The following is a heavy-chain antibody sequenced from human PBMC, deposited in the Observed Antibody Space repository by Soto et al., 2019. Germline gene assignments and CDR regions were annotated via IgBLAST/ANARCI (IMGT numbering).Heavy chain of an antibody. Sequence: QVQLHESGPGLVKPSETLSLTCTVSGGSINNYYWSWIRQPPGKGLEYVGYIYSDGGTNYNPSLKSRLTMSVDTSKNQFSLRLHSVTAADTALYYCVRGSVSRNFDYWGLGTLVTVSS. J-gene: IGHJ4*02. CDR3: VRGSVSRNFDY. D-gene: IGHD2-15*01. CDR1: GGSINNYY. CDR2: IYSDGGT. V-gene: IGHV4-59*01.